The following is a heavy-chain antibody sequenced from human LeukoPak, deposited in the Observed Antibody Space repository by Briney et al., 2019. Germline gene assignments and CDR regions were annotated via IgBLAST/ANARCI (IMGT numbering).Heavy chain of an antibody. Sequence: ASVKVSCKASGYTFTSYDINWVRQATGQVLEWMGWMNPNSGNTGYAQKLQDRVTMTTDTYTSTAYMELRNLRSDDTAVYYCARDALRRLGELSFRIGYWGQGTLVAVSS. V-gene: IGHV1-8*02. J-gene: IGHJ4*02. CDR1: GYTFTSYD. CDR2: MNPNSGNT. D-gene: IGHD3-16*02. CDR3: ARDALRRLGELSFRIGY.